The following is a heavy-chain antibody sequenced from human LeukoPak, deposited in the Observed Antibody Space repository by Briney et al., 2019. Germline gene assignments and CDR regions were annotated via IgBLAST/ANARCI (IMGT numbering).Heavy chain of an antibody. V-gene: IGHV3-23*01. J-gene: IGHJ4*02. CDR2: ISGSGDET. CDR1: GFTFDDYG. Sequence: GGSLRLSCAASGFTFDDYGMSWVRQAPGKGLEWVSGISGSGDETWYADSVKGRVTISRDKSKNTLYLQMNSLRAEDTAVYYCAKDYRSHLAYSDTSTYYYAPLDDWGQGTLVTVSS. D-gene: IGHD3-22*01. CDR3: AKDYRSHLAYSDTSTYYYAPLDD.